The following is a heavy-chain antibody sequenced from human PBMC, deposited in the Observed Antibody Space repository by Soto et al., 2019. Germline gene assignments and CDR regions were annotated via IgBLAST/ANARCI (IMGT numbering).Heavy chain of an antibody. D-gene: IGHD2-21*02. J-gene: IGHJ6*02. V-gene: IGHV2-5*02. CDR3: AHSRCGGDCLQSYSSPYYYGMDV. CDR2: IYWDDDK. CDR1: GFSLSTGGVG. Sequence: QITLKESGPSLVKPTQTLTLTCTFSGFSLSTGGVGVGWIRQPPGKALEWLALIYWDDDKRYSPSLRSRLTATKDTSKNQXXLXMXXMDPVDTATYYCAHSRCGGDCLQSYSSPYYYGMDVWGQGTTVTVSS.